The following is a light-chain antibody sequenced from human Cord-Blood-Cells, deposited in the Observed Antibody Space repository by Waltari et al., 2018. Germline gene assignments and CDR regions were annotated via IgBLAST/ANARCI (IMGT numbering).Light chain of an antibody. CDR3: QQYDNLT. J-gene: IGKJ4*01. V-gene: IGKV1-33*01. CDR1: QDISNY. CDR2: DAS. Sequence: DIQMTQSPSSLSASVGDRVTITCQASQDISNYLNWYQQKPGKAPKLLIYDASNLETGVLSRFSGSGSGTDFTFTISSLQPEDIATYYCQQYDNLTFGGGTKVEIK.